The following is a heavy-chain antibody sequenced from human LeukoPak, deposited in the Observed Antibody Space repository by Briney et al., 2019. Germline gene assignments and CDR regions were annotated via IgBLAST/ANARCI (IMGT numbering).Heavy chain of an antibody. J-gene: IGHJ4*02. CDR3: ARFRPSVVAGHFDY. CDR1: GYSSTSYW. D-gene: IGHD6-19*01. V-gene: IGHV5-51*01. CDR2: IYPGDYDT. Sequence: GESLKISWKGSGYSSTSYWIGWVRQMPGKGLEWMGIIYPGDYDTRYIPSFQGQLTISADKSTSTGYLQWSSLKASDTAMYYCARFRPSVVAGHFDYWGQGTLVTASS.